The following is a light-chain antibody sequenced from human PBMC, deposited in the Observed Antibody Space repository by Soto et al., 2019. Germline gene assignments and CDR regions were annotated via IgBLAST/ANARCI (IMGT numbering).Light chain of an antibody. CDR3: AAYTGTSTDVL. J-gene: IGLJ2*01. CDR1: SSDIGAYNY. CDR2: EVS. V-gene: IGLV2-14*01. Sequence: QSALPQPASVSGSPGHSITISCSGTSSDIGAYNYVSWYQQHPGRAPKLMLYEVSHRPSGVSNRFSGSKSANTASLAISGLQPEDEADYYCAAYTGTSTDVLFCGGTNLTVL.